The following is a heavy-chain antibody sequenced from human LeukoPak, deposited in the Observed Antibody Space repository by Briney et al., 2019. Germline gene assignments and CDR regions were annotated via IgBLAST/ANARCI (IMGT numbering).Heavy chain of an antibody. CDR3: AREDYYGSGSFSNWFDP. CDR1: GYTFTGYY. CDR2: MNPNSGNT. J-gene: IGHJ5*02. Sequence: ASVKVSCKASGYTFTGYYMHWVRQAPGQGLEWMGWMNPNSGNTGYAQKFQGRVTLTSNSSINTAYMELTNLRSEDSAVYYCAREDYYGSGSFSNWFDPWGQGTLVTVSS. V-gene: IGHV1-8*02. D-gene: IGHD3-10*01.